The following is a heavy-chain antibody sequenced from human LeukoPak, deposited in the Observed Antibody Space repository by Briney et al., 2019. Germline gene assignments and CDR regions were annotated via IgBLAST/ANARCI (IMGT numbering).Heavy chain of an antibody. D-gene: IGHD4-17*01. CDR1: GFTFSTYW. V-gene: IGHV3-74*01. Sequence: GGSLRLSCAASGFTFSTYWMHWVRQAPGKGLVWLSRISSDGSSTNYADSVKGRFTISRDNAKNTLYLQMNSLRAEDTAVYYCARDYGEGGYYFDYWGQGTLSPSPQ. CDR2: ISSDGSST. CDR3: ARDYGEGGYYFDY. J-gene: IGHJ4*02.